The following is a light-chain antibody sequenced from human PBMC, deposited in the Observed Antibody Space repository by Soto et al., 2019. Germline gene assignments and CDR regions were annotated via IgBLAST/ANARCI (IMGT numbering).Light chain of an antibody. J-gene: IGKJ1*01. CDR2: GAS. CDR1: QSVSNNY. Sequence: EFVLTQSPGTLSLSPGERATLSCRASQSVSNNYLAWYQQKPGQAPRLLIYGASSRATGIPDRFSGSGSGTDFTLTISRLEPEDFAVYYCQQYGSSGTLGQGTKVDIK. V-gene: IGKV3-20*01. CDR3: QQYGSSGT.